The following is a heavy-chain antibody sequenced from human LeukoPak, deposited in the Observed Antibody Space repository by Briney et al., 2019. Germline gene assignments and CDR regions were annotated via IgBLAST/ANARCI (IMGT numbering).Heavy chain of an antibody. V-gene: IGHV3-48*01. CDR3: ARGDDSGYYDYFDY. Sequence: GGSLRLSCAASGFTFSSYSMSWVRQAPGRGLEWVSYISSSSSIIYYTDSVKGRFTISRDFSKNTVFLHMNSLRAEDTAMYYCARGDDSGYYDYFDYWGQGALVTVSS. CDR2: ISSSSSII. CDR1: GFTFSSYS. D-gene: IGHD3-22*01. J-gene: IGHJ4*02.